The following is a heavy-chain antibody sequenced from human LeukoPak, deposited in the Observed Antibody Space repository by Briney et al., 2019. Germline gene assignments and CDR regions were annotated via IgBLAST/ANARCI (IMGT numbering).Heavy chain of an antibody. CDR2: ISAYNGNT. D-gene: IGHD5-24*01. Sequence: GASVKVSCKASGYTFTSYGISWVRQAPGQGLEWMGWISAYNGNTNYAQKLQGRVTMTRDMSTSTVYMELSSLRSEDTAVYYCAMGGDGYNPGAFDIWGQGTMVTVSS. CDR1: GYTFTSYG. J-gene: IGHJ3*02. CDR3: AMGGDGYNPGAFDI. V-gene: IGHV1-18*01.